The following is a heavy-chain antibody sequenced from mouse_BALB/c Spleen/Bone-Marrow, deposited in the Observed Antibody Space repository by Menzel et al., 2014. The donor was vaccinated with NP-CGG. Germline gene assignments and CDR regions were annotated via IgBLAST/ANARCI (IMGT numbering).Heavy chain of an antibody. Sequence: EVQLQQSGAELVKPGASVKLSCTATGFNIKDTYMHWVKQRPEQGLEWIGRIDPANGNTKYDPKFQGKATITADTSSNTAYLQLSSLTSEDTAVYYCARWEYYAMDYWGQGTSVTVSS. CDR3: ARWEYYAMDY. CDR2: IDPANGNT. V-gene: IGHV14-3*02. D-gene: IGHD4-1*01. J-gene: IGHJ4*01. CDR1: GFNIKDTY.